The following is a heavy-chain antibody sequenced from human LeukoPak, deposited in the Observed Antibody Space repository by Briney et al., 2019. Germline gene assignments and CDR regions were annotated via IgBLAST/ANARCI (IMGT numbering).Heavy chain of an antibody. J-gene: IGHJ4*02. Sequence: ASVKVSCKTSGYTFSNFGIRGVRQAPGQGLEWMGWISGNNDNPNYGQKLQGRFTVTTDSSTSTAYMELRNLRSDDTAVYYCARDATSTFDYWGQGTLVTVSS. CDR2: ISGNNDNP. CDR3: ARDATSTFDY. CDR1: GYTFSNFG. D-gene: IGHD2-2*01. V-gene: IGHV1-18*01.